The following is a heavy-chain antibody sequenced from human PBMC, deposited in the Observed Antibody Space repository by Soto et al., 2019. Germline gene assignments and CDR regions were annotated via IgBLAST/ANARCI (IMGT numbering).Heavy chain of an antibody. J-gene: IGHJ4*02. D-gene: IGHD3-22*01. Sequence: LRLSFAASGLSFSSYTMHWVRQVPGKGLEWVAVISWRETITYYADSVKGRFTISRDNSKNTLYLQMNSLRPEDTAVYYCASPQYDRSGYFASWGQGTLVTVSS. CDR3: ASPQYDRSGYFAS. CDR1: GLSFSSYT. V-gene: IGHV3-30-3*01. CDR2: ISWRETIT.